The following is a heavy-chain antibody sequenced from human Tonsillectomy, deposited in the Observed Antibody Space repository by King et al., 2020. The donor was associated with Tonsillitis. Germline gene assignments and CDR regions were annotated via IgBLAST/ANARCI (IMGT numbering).Heavy chain of an antibody. Sequence: VQLQQWGAGLLKPSETLSLTCAVYGGSFSGYYWSWIRQPPGKGLQCIGEINHSGSTNYNPSLKSRVTISLDTSKNQFSLKLSSVTAADTAVYYCAREVYCGRSSCYPRWCFDPWGQGTLVTVTS. CDR2: INHSGST. V-gene: IGHV4-34*01. CDR3: AREVYCGRSSCYPRWCFDP. CDR1: GGSFSGYY. D-gene: IGHD2-2*01. J-gene: IGHJ5*02.